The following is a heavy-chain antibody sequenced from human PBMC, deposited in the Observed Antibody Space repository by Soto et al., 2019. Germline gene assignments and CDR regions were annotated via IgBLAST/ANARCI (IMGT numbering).Heavy chain of an antibody. CDR3: ARRTTEYKAFDY. CDR1: GFTFSSYA. D-gene: IGHD1-1*01. J-gene: IGHJ4*02. CDR2: TTGNGGDT. Sequence: GGSLRLSCAASGFTFSSYAMSWVRQAPGKGLEWVSATTGNGGDTYYADSVKGRFTISRDNSENTLYLQMNSLRADDTAVSYCARRTTEYKAFDYWGQGIVVTVSS. V-gene: IGHV3-23*01.